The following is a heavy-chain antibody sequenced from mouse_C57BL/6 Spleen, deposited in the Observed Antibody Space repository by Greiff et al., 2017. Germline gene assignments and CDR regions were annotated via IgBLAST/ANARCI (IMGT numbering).Heavy chain of an antibody. D-gene: IGHD4-1*01. J-gene: IGHJ4*01. Sequence: EVQVVESGPELVKPGASVKISCKASGYSFTDYNMNWVKQSNGKSLEWIGVINPNYGTTSYNQKFKGKATLTVDQSSSTAYMQLNSLTSEDSAVYYWARSGANWDVGYAMDYWGQGTQSPSPQ. CDR3: ARSGANWDVGYAMDY. CDR1: GYSFTDYN. CDR2: INPNYGTT. V-gene: IGHV1-39*01.